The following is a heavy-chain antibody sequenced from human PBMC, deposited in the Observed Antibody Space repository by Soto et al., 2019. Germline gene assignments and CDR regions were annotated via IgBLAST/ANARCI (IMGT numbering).Heavy chain of an antibody. Sequence: PSETLSLPCTFSGGSISSISYYWGLIRQPPGKGLEWIGSIYYSGSTYYNPSLKSRVTISVDTSKNQFSLKLSSVTAADTAVYYCARSVGYGPDYWGQGTLVTVSS. V-gene: IGHV4-39*01. CDR3: ARSVGYGPDY. J-gene: IGHJ4*02. D-gene: IGHD5-18*01. CDR2: IYYSGST. CDR1: GGSISSISYY.